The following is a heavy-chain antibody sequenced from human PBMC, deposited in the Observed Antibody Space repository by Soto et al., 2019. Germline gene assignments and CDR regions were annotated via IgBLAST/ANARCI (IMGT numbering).Heavy chain of an antibody. CDR3: AKSMWIQLSPFDY. CDR2: INPVESEK. V-gene: IGHV3-7*03. Sequence: PGGSLRLSCAASGFTFSNSWMSWVRQAPGKGLEWVADINPVESEKYYVDSVKGRFTVSRDNAKNSLYLQMNSLRVEDTAVYYCAKSMWIQLSPFDYWGQGTLVTVSS. D-gene: IGHD5-18*01. CDR1: GFTFSNSW. J-gene: IGHJ4*02.